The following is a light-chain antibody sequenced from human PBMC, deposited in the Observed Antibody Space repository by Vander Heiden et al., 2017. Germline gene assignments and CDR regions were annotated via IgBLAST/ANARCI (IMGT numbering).Light chain of an antibody. V-gene: IGLV7-43*01. J-gene: IGLJ2*01. CDR2: STG. CDR1: TGVVTSAYY. Sequence: QTAVTQEPSLTVSPGATVTLTCASSTGVVTSAYYPNWFQQKPGQAPRALIYSTGNKHSWTPARFSGTLLGGKAALTLSGVQPEDEAEYYCLLYFGGEAVFGGGTKLTV. CDR3: LLYFGGEAV.